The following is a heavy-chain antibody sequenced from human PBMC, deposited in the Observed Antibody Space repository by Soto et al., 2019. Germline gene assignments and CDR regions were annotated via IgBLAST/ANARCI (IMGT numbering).Heavy chain of an antibody. Sequence: QVQLQESGPGLVKPSGTLSLTCAVSGASISSGYWWTWVRQPPGKGLDWIGEIYHSGGANYNSSLKSRVTMSVDKSKNHFSLKLTSVTAADSAVYFCARGTGGGDFRHWGQGTLVTVSS. CDR2: IYHSGGA. D-gene: IGHD1-1*01. V-gene: IGHV4-4*02. CDR1: GASISSGYW. J-gene: IGHJ1*01. CDR3: ARGTGGGDFRH.